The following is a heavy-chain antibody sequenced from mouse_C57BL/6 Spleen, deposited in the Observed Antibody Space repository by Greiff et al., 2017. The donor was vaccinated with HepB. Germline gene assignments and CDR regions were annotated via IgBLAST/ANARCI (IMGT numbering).Heavy chain of an antibody. CDR2: IYPGDGDT. V-gene: IGHV1-82*01. CDR1: GYAFSSSW. Sequence: QVQLQQSGPELVKPGASVKISCKASGYAFSSSWMNWVKQRPGKGLEWIGRIYPGDGDTNYNGKFKGKATLTADKSSSTAYMQLSSLTSEDSAVYFCATGDYRGFAYWGQGTLVTVSA. J-gene: IGHJ3*01. CDR3: ATGDYRGFAY. D-gene: IGHD2-4*01.